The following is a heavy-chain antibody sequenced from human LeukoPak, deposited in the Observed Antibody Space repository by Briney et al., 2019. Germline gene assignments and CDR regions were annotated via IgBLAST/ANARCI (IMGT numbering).Heavy chain of an antibody. CDR3: AREIVMGWFDT. Sequence: PGGSLRLSCAASGFTFSSYEMNWVRQAPGKGLEWVSYISSSGSTIYYADSVKGRFTISRDNAKNSLFLQMNSLRAEDTAVYYCAREIVMGWFDTWGQGTLVTVSS. V-gene: IGHV3-48*03. J-gene: IGHJ5*02. D-gene: IGHD2-8*01. CDR2: ISSSGSTI. CDR1: GFTFSSYE.